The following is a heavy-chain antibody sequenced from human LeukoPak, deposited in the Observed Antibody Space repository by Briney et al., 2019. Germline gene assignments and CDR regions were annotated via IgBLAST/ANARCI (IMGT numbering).Heavy chain of an antibody. Sequence: GGSLRLSCAASGFTFSSYWMSWVRQAPGKGLDWVANIKQDGSEKYYVDSVKGRFTISRDNAKNSLYLQMNSLRAEDTAVYYCARTYYDFWSGYYRSHDAFDIWGQGTMVTVSS. V-gene: IGHV3-7*01. D-gene: IGHD3-3*01. CDR1: GFTFSSYW. J-gene: IGHJ3*02. CDR2: IKQDGSEK. CDR3: ARTYYDFWSGYYRSHDAFDI.